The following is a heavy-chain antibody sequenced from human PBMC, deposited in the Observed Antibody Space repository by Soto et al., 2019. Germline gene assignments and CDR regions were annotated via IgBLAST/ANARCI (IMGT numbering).Heavy chain of an antibody. CDR1: GFTFSTYW. V-gene: IGHV3-7*01. D-gene: IGHD3-16*01. J-gene: IGHJ4*02. CDR3: VFGRNVFIY. CDR2: MDQDGSET. Sequence: EVQLVESGGGLVQPGGSLRLSCAASGFTFSTYWMTWVRQPPGKGLEWVANMDQDGSETYYVDSVRGRFTVSRDNAKNSLYWKMNSMSVEDPAVCYCVFGRNVFIYWGQGNLVTVSP.